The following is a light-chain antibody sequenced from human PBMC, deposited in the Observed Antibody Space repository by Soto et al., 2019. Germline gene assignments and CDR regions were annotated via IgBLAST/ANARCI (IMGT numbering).Light chain of an antibody. CDR1: SSNIGSKT. CDR3: AVWDDSLDGRV. V-gene: IGLV1-44*01. Sequence: QSVLTQPPSASGTPGQRVTISCSGSSSNIGSKTVNWYQQLPGTAPKLLIYGQNQRPSGVPDRFSGSKSGPSASLAISGLQSEDEADYYCAVWDDSLDGRVFGGGTKLTVL. J-gene: IGLJ2*01. CDR2: GQN.